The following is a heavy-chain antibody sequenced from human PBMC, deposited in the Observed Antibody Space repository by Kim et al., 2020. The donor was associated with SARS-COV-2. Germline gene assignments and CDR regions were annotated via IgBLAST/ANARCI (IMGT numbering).Heavy chain of an antibody. Sequence: QKLQGRVTMTTDTPTSTAYMELRSLRSDDTAVYYCARNYYDSSGYYKFDYWGQGTLVTVSS. V-gene: IGHV1-18*01. CDR3: ARNYYDSSGYYKFDY. D-gene: IGHD3-22*01. J-gene: IGHJ4*02.